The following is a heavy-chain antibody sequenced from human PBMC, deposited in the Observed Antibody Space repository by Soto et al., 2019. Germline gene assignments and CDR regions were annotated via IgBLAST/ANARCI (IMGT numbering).Heavy chain of an antibody. CDR2: IYYSGTI. V-gene: IGHV4-39*01. CDR1: GGSISSSNYY. J-gene: IGHJ6*02. Sequence: PSEDPSLTCTVSGGSISSSNYYWGWIRQPPGKGLEWIGSIYYSGTIYYNPSLKSRVTISVDTSKNQFSLKLSSVTAADTAVYYCARHWYCSSSICNYYGMDVWGQGTTVTVSS. D-gene: IGHD2-2*01. CDR3: ARHWYCSSSICNYYGMDV.